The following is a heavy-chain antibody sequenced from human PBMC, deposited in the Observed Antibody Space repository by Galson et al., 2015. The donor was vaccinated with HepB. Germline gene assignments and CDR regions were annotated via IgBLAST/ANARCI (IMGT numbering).Heavy chain of an antibody. J-gene: IGHJ5*02. CDR3: VKDLGVGAVADRFTS. Sequence: SLRLSCATSGFTFSYYGMHWVRQAPGKGLEWVAGMSYDGNYKHYADSVKGRFTISRDNPKNTLYLQMNSLRPDDTAMYYCVKDLGVGAVADRFTSWGQGTLVTVSS. CDR2: MSYDGNYK. V-gene: IGHV3-30*18. CDR1: GFTFSYYG. D-gene: IGHD6-19*01.